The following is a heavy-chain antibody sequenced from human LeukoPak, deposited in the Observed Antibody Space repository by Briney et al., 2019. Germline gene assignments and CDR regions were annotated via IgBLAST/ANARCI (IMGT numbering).Heavy chain of an antibody. D-gene: IGHD3-10*01. Sequence: PSETLSLTCAVYGGSFSGYYWSWIRQPPGKGLEWIGEINHSGSTNYNPSLKSRVTISVDTSKNQFSLKLSSVTAADTAVYYCARGRGVLWFGELFPAYYYGMDVWGQGTTVTVSS. CDR1: GGSFSGYY. J-gene: IGHJ6*02. V-gene: IGHV4-34*01. CDR2: INHSGST. CDR3: ARGRGVLWFGELFPAYYYGMDV.